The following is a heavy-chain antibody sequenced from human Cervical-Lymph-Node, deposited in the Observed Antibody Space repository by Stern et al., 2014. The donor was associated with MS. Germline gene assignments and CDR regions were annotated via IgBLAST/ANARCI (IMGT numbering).Heavy chain of an antibody. CDR3: ARGLLGSENAFDI. Sequence: QVQLGQSGAEVKKPGASVKVSCKASGYTFTSYGISWVRQAPGQGLEWMGWISAYNGNTNYDRVTMTTDTSTSTAYMELRSLRSDDTAVYYCARGLLGSENAFDIWGQGTMVTVSS. CDR1: GYTFTSYG. D-gene: IGHD2-15*01. CDR2: ISAYNGNT. V-gene: IGHV1-18*01. J-gene: IGHJ3*02.